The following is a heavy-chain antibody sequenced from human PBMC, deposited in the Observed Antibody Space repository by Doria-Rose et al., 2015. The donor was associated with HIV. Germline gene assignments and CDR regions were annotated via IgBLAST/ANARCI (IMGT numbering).Heavy chain of an antibody. Sequence: QITLKESGPVLVKPTETLTLTCTVSGVSLSSPGMGVSWIRQPPGKALEWLAHTFSDDDRSYRTSLKSRLTISRGTSKSQVVLTMTDMDPVDTATYYCARIKSSRWYHKYYFDFWGQGTLVIVS. V-gene: IGHV2-26*01. CDR1: GVSLSSPGMG. J-gene: IGHJ4*02. D-gene: IGHD6-13*01. CDR2: TFSDDDR. CDR3: ARIKSSRWYHKYYFDF.